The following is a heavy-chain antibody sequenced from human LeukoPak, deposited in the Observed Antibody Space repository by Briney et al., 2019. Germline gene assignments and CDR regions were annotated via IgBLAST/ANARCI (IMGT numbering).Heavy chain of an antibody. Sequence: PGGSLRLSCAASGFTFSSYAMSWVRQAPGKGLEWVSAISGSGGSTYYADSVKGRFTISRDNAKSSLYLQMNSLRAEDTAVYYCARENGDYADAFDIWGQGTMVTVSS. D-gene: IGHD4-17*01. V-gene: IGHV3-23*01. CDR1: GFTFSSYA. J-gene: IGHJ3*02. CDR3: ARENGDYADAFDI. CDR2: ISGSGGST.